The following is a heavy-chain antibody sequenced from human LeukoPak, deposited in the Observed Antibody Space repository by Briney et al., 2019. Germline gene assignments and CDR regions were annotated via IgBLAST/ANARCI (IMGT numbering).Heavy chain of an antibody. CDR1: GLHFSGTA. J-gene: IGHJ5*02. V-gene: IGHV3-23*01. CDR2: ISHDGMNA. D-gene: IGHD6-19*01. CDR3: AKDGAQYSSGPECDP. Sequence: GGSLRLSCAASGLHFSGTAMSWVRQAPGKGLEWVSAISHDGMNAYYADSVKGRFTISRDNSKQTVSLEMSSLTAADTGVYYCAKDGAQYSSGPECDPRGQGALVTASP.